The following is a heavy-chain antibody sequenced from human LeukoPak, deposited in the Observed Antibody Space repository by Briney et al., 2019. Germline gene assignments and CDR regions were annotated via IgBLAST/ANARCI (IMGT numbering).Heavy chain of an antibody. J-gene: IGHJ4*02. Sequence: GGSLRLSCAASGFTFSSYSMNWVRQAPGKGLEWVSYISSASNTIYYADSVKGRFTISRDNAKNSLYLQMNSLKTEDTAVYYCTRALTDYYGSGSYFDYWGQGTLVTVSS. CDR3: TRALTDYYGSGSYFDY. CDR1: GFTFSSYS. CDR2: ISSASNTI. D-gene: IGHD3-10*01. V-gene: IGHV3-48*01.